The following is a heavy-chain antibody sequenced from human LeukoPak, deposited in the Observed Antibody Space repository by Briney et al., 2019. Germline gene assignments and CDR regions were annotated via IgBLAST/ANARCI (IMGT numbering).Heavy chain of an antibody. CDR1: GFTFSRNW. J-gene: IGHJ6*03. CDR3: ARVTTIFGVLKYYYYMDV. Sequence: GGSLRLSCAAAGFTFSRNWMSWVRQTPGKGLEWVANIKEDGREKYYVDSVKGPLTISKDNAKNSLYLQMNSLRAEDTAVYYCARVTTIFGVLKYYYYMDVWGKGTTVTVSS. CDR2: IKEDGREK. V-gene: IGHV3-7*01. D-gene: IGHD3-3*01.